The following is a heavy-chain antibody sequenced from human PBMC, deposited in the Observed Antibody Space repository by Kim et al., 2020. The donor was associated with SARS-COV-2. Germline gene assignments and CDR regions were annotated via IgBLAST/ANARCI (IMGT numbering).Heavy chain of an antibody. J-gene: IGHJ4*02. V-gene: IGHV3-15*01. CDR1: GFTFSNAW. CDR3: TRQRTRAGFFDY. Sequence: GGSLRLSCAASGFTFSNAWMSWVRQAPGKGLEWVGRIKSKTDGGTTDYAAPVKGRFTISRDDSKNTLYLQMNSLKTEDTAVYYCTRQRTRAGFFDYWGQGTLPPVPS. CDR2: IKSKTDGGTT.